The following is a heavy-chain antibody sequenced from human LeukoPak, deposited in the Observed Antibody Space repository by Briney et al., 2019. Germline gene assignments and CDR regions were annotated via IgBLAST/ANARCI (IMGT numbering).Heavy chain of an antibody. Sequence: SQTLSLTCAISGDSVSSNSAAWNWIRQSPSRGLEWLGRTYYRSKWYNDYAVSVKSRITINPDTSKNQFSLQLNSVTPEDTAVYYCARGGRELRLWFGELSLDYWGQGTLVTVSS. D-gene: IGHD3-10*01. CDR3: ARGGRELRLWFGELSLDY. J-gene: IGHJ4*02. CDR2: TYYRSKWYN. V-gene: IGHV6-1*01. CDR1: GDSVSSNSAA.